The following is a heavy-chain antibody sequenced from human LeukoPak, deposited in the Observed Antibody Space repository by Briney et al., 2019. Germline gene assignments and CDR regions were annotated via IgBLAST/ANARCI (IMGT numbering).Heavy chain of an antibody. D-gene: IGHD1-1*01. CDR3: ARVGWNPRKIYYYYYYMDV. Sequence: ASVKVSCKASGYTFTSYDINWVRQATGQGLEWMGWMNPNSGNTGYAQKFQGRVTMTRNTSISTAYMELSSLRSEDTAVYYCARVGWNPRKIYYYYYYMDVWGKGTTVTVSS. CDR2: MNPNSGNT. CDR1: GYTFTSYD. V-gene: IGHV1-8*01. J-gene: IGHJ6*03.